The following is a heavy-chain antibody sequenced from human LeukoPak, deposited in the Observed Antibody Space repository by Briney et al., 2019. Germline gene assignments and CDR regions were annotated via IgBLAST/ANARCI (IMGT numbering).Heavy chain of an antibody. CDR2: IIPIVGTA. D-gene: IGHD2-2*01. CDR3: AREGCSSTSCYYNWFDP. CDR1: GGTFSSYA. V-gene: IGHV1-69*13. J-gene: IGHJ5*02. Sequence: GASVKVSCKASGGTFSSYAISWVRQAPGQGLEWMGGIIPIVGTANYAQKFQGRVTITADESTSTAYMELSSLRSEDTAVYYCAREGCSSTSCYYNWFDPWGQGTLVTVSS.